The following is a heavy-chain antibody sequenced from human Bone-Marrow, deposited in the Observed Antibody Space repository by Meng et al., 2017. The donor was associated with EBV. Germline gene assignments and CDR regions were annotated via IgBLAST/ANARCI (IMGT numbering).Heavy chain of an antibody. CDR2: IYHSGST. CDR1: GGSISSSNW. CDR3: VGAHYGDSSGYYYAY. V-gene: IGHV4-4*02. J-gene: IGHJ4*02. Sequence: QVQLPESGSGLVKPSGTLSLTCAVSGGSISSSNWWSWVRQPPGKGLEWIGEIYHSGSTNYNPSLKSRVTISVDKSKNQFSLKLSSVTAADTAVYYCVGAHYGDSSGYYYAYWGQGTLVTVSS. D-gene: IGHD3-22*01.